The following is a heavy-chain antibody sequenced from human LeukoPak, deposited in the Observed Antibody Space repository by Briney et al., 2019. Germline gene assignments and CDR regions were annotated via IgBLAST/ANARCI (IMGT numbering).Heavy chain of an antibody. V-gene: IGHV4-34*01. Sequence: SETLSLTCAVYGGSFSGYYWGWIRQPPGKGLEWIGEINHSGSTNYNPSLKSRVTISVDTSKNQFSLKLSSVTAADTAVYYCASGERGWFDPWGQGTLVTVSS. J-gene: IGHJ5*02. CDR3: ASGERGWFDP. CDR2: INHSGST. CDR1: GGSFSGYY.